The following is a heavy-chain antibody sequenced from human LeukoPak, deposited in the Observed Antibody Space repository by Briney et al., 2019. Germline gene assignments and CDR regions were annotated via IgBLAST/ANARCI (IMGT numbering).Heavy chain of an antibody. CDR2: IYHSGST. CDR3: ARVEGDSKTWNKDY. D-gene: IGHD1/OR15-1a*01. V-gene: IGHV4-30-2*01. Sequence: PSQTLSLTCTVSGGSISSGGYYWSWIRQPPGKGLEWIGYIYHSGSTYYNPSLKSRVTISEDGSKSQFSLNLNSVTAADTAVYFCARVEGDSKTWNKDYWGQGILVTVSS. J-gene: IGHJ4*02. CDR1: GGSISSGGYY.